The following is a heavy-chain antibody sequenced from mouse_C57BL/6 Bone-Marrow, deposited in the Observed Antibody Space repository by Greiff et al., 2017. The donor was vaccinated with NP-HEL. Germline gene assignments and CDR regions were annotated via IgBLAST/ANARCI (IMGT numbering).Heavy chain of an antibody. D-gene: IGHD1-1*01. CDR1: GYSITSGYD. CDR2: IRYSGST. CDR3: ARRYYFSYFDY. Sequence: ESGPGMVKPSQSLSLTCTVTGYSITSGYDWHWIRHFPGNKLEWMGYIRYSGSTNYNPSLKSRISITHDTSKNHFFLKLNSVTTEDTATYYCARRYYFSYFDYWGQGTTLTVSS. V-gene: IGHV3-1*01. J-gene: IGHJ2*01.